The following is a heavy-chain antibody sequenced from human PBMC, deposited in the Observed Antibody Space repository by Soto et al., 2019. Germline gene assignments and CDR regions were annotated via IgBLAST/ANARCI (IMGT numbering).Heavy chain of an antibody. CDR3: ARGIGVVVVAATPLAYFDY. Sequence: PSETLSLTCAVYGGSFSGYYWSWIRQPPGKGLEWIGEINHSGSTNYNPSLKSRVTISVDTSKNQFPLKLSSVTAADTAVYYCARGIGVVVVAATPLAYFDYWGQGTLVTVSS. CDR2: INHSGST. CDR1: GGSFSGYY. D-gene: IGHD2-15*01. V-gene: IGHV4-34*01. J-gene: IGHJ4*02.